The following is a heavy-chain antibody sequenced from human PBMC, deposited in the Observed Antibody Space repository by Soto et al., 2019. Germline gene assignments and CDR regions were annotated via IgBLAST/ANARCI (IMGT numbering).Heavy chain of an antibody. CDR3: PKVFVRFQGWNYFDY. CDR2: ISWNSGSI. Sequence: EVQLVESGGGLVQPGRSLRLSCAASGFTFDDYAMHWVRQAPGKGLEWVSGISWNSGSIGYADSVKGRFTISRDNAKNSLNRKMNSLRAKDTAFNYWPKVFVRFQGWNYFDYWGQGTLVPVS. D-gene: IGHD6-19*01. CDR1: GFTFDDYA. V-gene: IGHV3-9*01. J-gene: IGHJ4*02.